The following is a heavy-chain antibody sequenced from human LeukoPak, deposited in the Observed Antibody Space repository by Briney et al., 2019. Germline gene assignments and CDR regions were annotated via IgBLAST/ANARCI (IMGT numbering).Heavy chain of an antibody. J-gene: IGHJ6*03. CDR1: GYTLTELS. CDR2: FDPEDGET. D-gene: IGHD3-10*01. V-gene: IGHV1-24*01. Sequence: GASVKVSCKVSGYTLTELSMHWVRQTPGKGLEWMGSFDPEDGETIYAQKFQGRVTMTEDTSTDTAYMELSSLRSEDTAVYYCATRGIGPDIILSNYYYMDVWGKGTTVTTSS. CDR3: ATRGIGPDIILSNYYYMDV.